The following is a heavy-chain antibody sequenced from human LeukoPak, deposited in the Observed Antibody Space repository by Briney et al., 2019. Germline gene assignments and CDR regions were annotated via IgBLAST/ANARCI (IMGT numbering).Heavy chain of an antibody. J-gene: IGHJ4*02. D-gene: IGHD2-15*01. Sequence: SETLSLTCAVYGGSFSGYYWSWIRQPPGKGLEWIGEINHSGRTDYNPSLKSRVTISVDTSKNQFSLKLSSVTAADTAVYYCARGWPPTGVSSGGDYWGQGTLVTVSS. CDR1: GGSFSGYY. CDR2: INHSGRT. V-gene: IGHV4-34*01. CDR3: ARGWPPTGVSSGGDY.